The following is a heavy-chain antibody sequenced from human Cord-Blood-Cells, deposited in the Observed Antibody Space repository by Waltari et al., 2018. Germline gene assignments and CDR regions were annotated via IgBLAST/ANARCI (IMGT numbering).Heavy chain of an antibody. D-gene: IGHD3-3*01. CDR2: IIPIFGTA. V-gene: IGHV1-69*01. CDR3: ARDRKRYYDFWSGYYAFDI. J-gene: IGHJ3*02. Sequence: QVQLVQSGAEVKKPGYSVKVSCKASGGTFRSYAISWARQAPGHGPEWMGGIIPIFGTANYAQKFQGRVTITADESTSTAYMELSSLRSEDTAVYYCARDRKRYYDFWSGYYAFDIWGQGTMVTVSS. CDR1: GGTFRSYA.